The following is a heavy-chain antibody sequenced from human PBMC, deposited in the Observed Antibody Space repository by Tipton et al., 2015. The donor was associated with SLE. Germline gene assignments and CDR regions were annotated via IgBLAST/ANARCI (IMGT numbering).Heavy chain of an antibody. J-gene: IGHJ6*03. CDR2: ISHSRTT. CDR1: GGSFSGYY. CDR3: ARGVAGYFYYCYLDV. V-gene: IGHV4-34*01. Sequence: TLSLTCAVYGGSFSGYYWSWIRQSPGKGLEWIGEISHSRTTNYNPSLKSRVSMSLDTSTNQFSLRLGSGTAADTAVYYCARGVAGYFYYCYLDVWGKGTTVTIPS.